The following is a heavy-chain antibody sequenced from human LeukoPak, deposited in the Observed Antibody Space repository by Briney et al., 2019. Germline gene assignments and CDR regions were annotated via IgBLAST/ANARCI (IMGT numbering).Heavy chain of an antibody. D-gene: IGHD6-19*01. CDR1: GFSFSSFS. Sequence: TGGSLRLSCAASGFSFSSFSMNWVRQAPGKGLEWVSYISGGSSFTYYVDSVKGRFTISRDNAKNSLYLQMNSLGAEDTAVYYCAREGSDWNYYYYMDVWGKGTTVTISS. V-gene: IGHV3-21*01. CDR3: AREGSDWNYYYYMDV. J-gene: IGHJ6*03. CDR2: ISGGSSFT.